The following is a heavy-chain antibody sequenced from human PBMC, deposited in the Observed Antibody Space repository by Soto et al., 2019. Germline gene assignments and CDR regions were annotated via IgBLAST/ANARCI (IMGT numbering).Heavy chain of an antibody. CDR1: GDSLSSNSAA. Sequence: PSQTLSLTCAISGDSLSSNSAAWNWIRQSPSRGLEWLGRTYYRSNWYNDYAVSVKSRIAINPDTSKNQFSLQLNSVAPEDTAIYYCARISLTGTMRDDWGQGILVTVSS. J-gene: IGHJ4*02. V-gene: IGHV6-1*01. CDR2: TYYRSNWYN. D-gene: IGHD1-7*01. CDR3: ARISLTGTMRDD.